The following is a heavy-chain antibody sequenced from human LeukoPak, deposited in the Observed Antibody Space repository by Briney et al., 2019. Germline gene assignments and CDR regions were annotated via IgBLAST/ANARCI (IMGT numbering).Heavy chain of an antibody. CDR1: GGSISSYY. D-gene: IGHD6-19*01. V-gene: IGHV4-59*01. CDR2: IYYSGSA. J-gene: IGHJ4*02. Sequence: PSETLSLTCTVSGGSISSYYWSWIRQPPGKGLEWIGYIYYSGSANYNPSLKSRVTISVDTSKNQFSLKLSSVTAADTAVYYCARAGFQWPDFDYWGQGTLVTVSS. CDR3: ARAGFQWPDFDY.